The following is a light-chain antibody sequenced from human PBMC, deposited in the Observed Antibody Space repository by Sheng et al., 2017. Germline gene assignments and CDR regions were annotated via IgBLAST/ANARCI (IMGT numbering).Light chain of an antibody. CDR2: DVS. CDR1: SSDVGAYNY. Sequence: QSTLTQPASVSGSPGQSITISCTGTSSDVGAYNYVSWYQQYPGEAPKLMIYDVSNRPSGVSYRFSGSKSGNTASLTISGLHTEDEADYHCSSYTSSSTSVVFGGGTKLTVL. V-gene: IGLV2-14*01. CDR3: SSYTSSSTSVV. J-gene: IGLJ2*01.